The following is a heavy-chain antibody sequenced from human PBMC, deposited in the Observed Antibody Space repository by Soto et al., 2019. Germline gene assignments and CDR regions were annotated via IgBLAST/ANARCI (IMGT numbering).Heavy chain of an antibody. V-gene: IGHV4-4*02. CDR1: GGSISSSNW. J-gene: IGHJ6*02. CDR3: ARVSGSYSYGMHV. D-gene: IGHD3-10*01. Sequence: SETLSLTCAVSGGSISSSNWWSWVRQPPGKGLEWIGEIYHSGSTNYNPSLKRRVTISVDKSKNQFSLKLSSVTAADTALYYCARVSGSYSYGMHVWGQGTAVT. CDR2: IYHSGST.